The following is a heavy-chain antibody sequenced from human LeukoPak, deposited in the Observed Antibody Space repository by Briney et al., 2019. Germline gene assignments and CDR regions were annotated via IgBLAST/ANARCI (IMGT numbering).Heavy chain of an antibody. J-gene: IGHJ4*02. Sequence: GRSLRLSCAASGFTFSSYAMHWVRQAPGKGLEWVAVISYDGSNKYYADSVKGRFTISRDNSKNTLYLQMNSLRAEDTAVYYCESDAFWSGSDYWGQGTLVTVSS. CDR2: ISYDGSNK. CDR1: GFTFSSYA. V-gene: IGHV3-30-3*01. CDR3: ESDAFWSGSDY. D-gene: IGHD3-3*01.